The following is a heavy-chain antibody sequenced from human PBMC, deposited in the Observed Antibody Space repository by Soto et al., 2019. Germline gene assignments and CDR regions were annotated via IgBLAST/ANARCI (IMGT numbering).Heavy chain of an antibody. Sequence: EVQLVESGGGLVKPGGSLRLSCAASGFTFSSYSMNWVRQAPGKGLEWVSSISSSSSYIYYADSVKGRFTISRDNAKNSLYLQMNSLRSEDTAVYYCARDLYSSSARYFDYWCQGTLVTVSS. CDR1: GFTFSSYS. CDR2: ISSSSSYI. J-gene: IGHJ4*02. CDR3: ARDLYSSSARYFDY. D-gene: IGHD6-6*01. V-gene: IGHV3-21*01.